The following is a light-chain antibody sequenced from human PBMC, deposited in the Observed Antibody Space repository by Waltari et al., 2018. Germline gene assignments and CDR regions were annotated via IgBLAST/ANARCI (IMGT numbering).Light chain of an antibody. CDR1: QSISSW. CDR2: KAS. J-gene: IGKJ1*01. V-gene: IGKV1-5*03. CDR3: QQYNSYWT. Sequence: DIQMTQSPSTLSASVGDRVTITCRASQSISSWLAWYQQKPGKAPKLLIYKASSLQSGVPSRFSGSGSGTEFTLTIRSLQPDDFATYYCQQYNSYWTFGRGTKVEIK.